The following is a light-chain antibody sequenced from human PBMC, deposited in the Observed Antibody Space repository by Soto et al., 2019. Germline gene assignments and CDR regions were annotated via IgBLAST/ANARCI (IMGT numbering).Light chain of an antibody. Sequence: RSPTTWSVPPGAGVTFSSRSSQGVSRKLAWYQHKPGQAPRLLISGASTRASAIPERFSGSRSGTEFTLSMRSLQSEHLAVYSIHQYNSWAPMTLGRGTRLEIK. J-gene: IGKJ5*01. CDR2: GAS. V-gene: IGKV3-15*01. CDR1: QGVSRK. CDR3: HQYNSWAPMT.